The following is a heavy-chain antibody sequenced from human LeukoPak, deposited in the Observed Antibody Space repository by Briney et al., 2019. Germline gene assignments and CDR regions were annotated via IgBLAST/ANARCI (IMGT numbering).Heavy chain of an antibody. CDR3: AGIVGASYFDY. CDR1: GFTFSNYA. J-gene: IGHJ4*02. CDR2: ISGSGGST. V-gene: IGHV3-23*01. Sequence: PGGSLRLSCEASGFTFSNYAMSWVRQAPGKGLEWVSAISGSGGSTYYADSVKGRFTISRDNSKNTLYLQMNSLRAEDTAVYYCAGIVGASYFDYWGQGTLVTVSS. D-gene: IGHD1-26*01.